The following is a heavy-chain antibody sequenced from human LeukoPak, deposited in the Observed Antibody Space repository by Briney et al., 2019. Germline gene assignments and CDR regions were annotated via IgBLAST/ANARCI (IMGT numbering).Heavy chain of an antibody. V-gene: IGHV3-53*01. D-gene: IGHD6-19*01. CDR3: ARCKGGWSDHFYGMDV. CDR1: GFTLRVNY. Sequence: GGSLRLSCVASGFTLRVNYMTWIRQTPGRGLEGVSVIYSDGTTKYADSAKGRFTISRDNSKSMVYLQMDRLRAEDTAVYYCARCKGGWSDHFYGMDVRGQGTTVTVSS. CDR2: IYSDGTT. J-gene: IGHJ6*02.